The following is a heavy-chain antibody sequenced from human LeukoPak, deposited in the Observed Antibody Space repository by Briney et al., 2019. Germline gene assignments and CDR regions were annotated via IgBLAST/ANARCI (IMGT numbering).Heavy chain of an antibody. J-gene: IGHJ4*02. CDR2: INHSGST. D-gene: IGHD3-3*01. Sequence: SETLSLTCAVYGGSFSGYYWSWIRQPPGKGLEWIGEINHSGSTNYNPSLRSRVTISIDTSKNQFSLKLSSVTAADTAVYYCARRRYDFWSGYSWYFDYWGQGTLVTVSS. CDR1: GGSFSGYY. V-gene: IGHV4-34*01. CDR3: ARRRYDFWSGYSWYFDY.